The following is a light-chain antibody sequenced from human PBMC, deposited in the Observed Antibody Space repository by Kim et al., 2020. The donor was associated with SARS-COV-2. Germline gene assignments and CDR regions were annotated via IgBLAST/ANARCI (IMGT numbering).Light chain of an antibody. CDR2: DKN. Sequence: QSVLTQPPSVSAAPGQKVTISCSGSSSNIGNNYLAWYQQFPGTAPTLLIYDKNKRPSGIPDRFSGSKSGTSATLVITGLQTGDEAHYYCGTWDSSLSDALFGGGTQLTVL. J-gene: IGLJ3*02. CDR1: SSNIGNNY. CDR3: GTWDSSLSDAL. V-gene: IGLV1-51*01.